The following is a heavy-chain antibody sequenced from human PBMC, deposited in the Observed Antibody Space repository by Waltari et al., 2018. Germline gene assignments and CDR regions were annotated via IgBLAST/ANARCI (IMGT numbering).Heavy chain of an antibody. D-gene: IGHD2-15*01. J-gene: IGHJ3*02. CDR1: GFTFRSYA. V-gene: IGHV3-23*01. CDR2: ISGSGGST. Sequence: EVQLLESGGGLVQPGGSLSLSCAASGFTFRSYALSWVRQAPGKGLEWVSAISGSGGSTYYADSVKGRFTISRDNSKNTLYLQMNSLRAEDTAVYYCAKGKDRAFDIWGQGTMVTVSS. CDR3: AKGKDRAFDI.